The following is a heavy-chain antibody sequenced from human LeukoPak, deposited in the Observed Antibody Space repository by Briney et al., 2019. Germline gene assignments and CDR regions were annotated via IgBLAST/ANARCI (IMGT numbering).Heavy chain of an antibody. J-gene: IGHJ5*02. D-gene: IGHD1-1*01. CDR1: GYSLSSGFY. V-gene: IGHV4-38-2*02. CDR2: MFHSGDT. CDR3: ARFGTRDNCCHPGVDT. Sequence: PSETLSLTCTVSGYSLSSGFYWGWIRQPPGKGLEWIATMFHSGDTYYNPSLESRVTISMDTSKNQFSLRLNSVTAADTALYYCARFGTRDNCCHPGVDTWGQGTPVTVSS.